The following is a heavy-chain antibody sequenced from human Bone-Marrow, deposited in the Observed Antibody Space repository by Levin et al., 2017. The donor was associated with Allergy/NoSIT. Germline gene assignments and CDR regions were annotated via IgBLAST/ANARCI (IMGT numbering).Heavy chain of an antibody. V-gene: IGHV1-69*01. Sequence: KISCKASGGTFSSYAISWVRQAPGQGLEWVCGIILIFGTPNYAKKFQGRVTLTQDESKSTAYMELSSLRSEDAAVDYCARSSLERRDNHDYGMDVWGQGTTVTVSS. CDR2: IILIFGTP. CDR3: ARSSLERRDNHDYGMDV. CDR1: GGTFSSYA. J-gene: IGHJ6*02. D-gene: IGHD1-1*01.